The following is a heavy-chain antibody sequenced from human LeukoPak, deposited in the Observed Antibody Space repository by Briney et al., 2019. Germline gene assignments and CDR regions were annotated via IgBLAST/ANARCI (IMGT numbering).Heavy chain of an antibody. CDR2: MNPNSGNT. CDR3: ARGSYDYVWGSYRHFDY. V-gene: IGHV1-8*01. J-gene: IGHJ4*02. D-gene: IGHD3-16*02. Sequence: ASVKVSCKASGGIFTSLAITWVRQAPGQGLEWMGWMNPNSGNTGYAQKFQGRVTITRNTSISTAYMELSSLRSEDTAVYYCARGSYDYVWGSYRHFDYWGQGTLVTVSS. CDR1: GGIFTSLA.